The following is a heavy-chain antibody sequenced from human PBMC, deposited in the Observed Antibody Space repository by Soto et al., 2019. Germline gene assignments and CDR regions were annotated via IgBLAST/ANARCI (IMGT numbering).Heavy chain of an antibody. CDR3: ASTGNRFLEYYYYMDV. J-gene: IGHJ6*03. CDR2: IYYSGST. CDR1: GCSISSYY. D-gene: IGHD3-3*01. Sequence: SETLSLTCTVSGCSISSYYWSWIRQPPGKGLEWIGYIYYSGSTNYNPSLKSRVTISVDTSKNQFSLKLSSVTAADTAVYYCASTGNRFLEYYYYMDVWGKGTTVTVSS. V-gene: IGHV4-59*01.